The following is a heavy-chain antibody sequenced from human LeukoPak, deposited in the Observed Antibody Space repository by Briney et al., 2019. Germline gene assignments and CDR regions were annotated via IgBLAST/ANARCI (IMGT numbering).Heavy chain of an antibody. D-gene: IGHD2-2*01. J-gene: IGHJ4*02. CDR2: INHSGST. V-gene: IGHV4-34*01. CDR3: ARAGNHCSSTSCSQVLGY. Sequence: SETLSLTCAVYCGSFSGYYWTWIRQPPGKGLEWIGEINHSGSTNYNPSLKSRVTISVDTSKNQFSLKLSSVTAADTAVYYCARAGNHCSSTSCSQVLGYWGQGTLVTVSS. CDR1: CGSFSGYY.